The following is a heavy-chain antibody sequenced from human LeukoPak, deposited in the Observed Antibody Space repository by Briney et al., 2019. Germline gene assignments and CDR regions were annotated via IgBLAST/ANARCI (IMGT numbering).Heavy chain of an antibody. CDR2: IYYTGST. V-gene: IGHV4-59*12. CDR3: ARGANRLDS. CDR1: GGSINTYY. Sequence: ETLSLTCSVSGGSINTYYWSWIRQTPGKGLEWIGFIYYTGSTNYNPSLKSRVTMSVDTSKSQISLKLTSVTAADTALYYCARGANRLDSWGRGTLVTVSS. D-gene: IGHD1-14*01. J-gene: IGHJ4*02.